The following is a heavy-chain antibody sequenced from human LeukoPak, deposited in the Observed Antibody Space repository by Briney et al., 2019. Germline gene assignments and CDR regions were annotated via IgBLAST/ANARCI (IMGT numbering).Heavy chain of an antibody. CDR3: ARLRPAVDTAMVPPRINWYFDL. CDR1: GGSISSYY. D-gene: IGHD5-18*01. J-gene: IGHJ2*01. CDR2: IYTSGST. Sequence: SETLSLTCTVSGGSISSYYWSWIRQPAGKGLEWIGRIYTSGSTNYNPSLKSRVTMSVDTSKNQFSLKLSSVTAADPAVYYCARLRPAVDTAMVPPRINWYFDLWGRGTLVTVSS. V-gene: IGHV4-4*07.